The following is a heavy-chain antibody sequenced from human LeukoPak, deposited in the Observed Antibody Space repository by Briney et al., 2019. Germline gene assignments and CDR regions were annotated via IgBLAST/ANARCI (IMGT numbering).Heavy chain of an antibody. CDR3: ARDRYCSSTSCYGPFQNYYYYYMDV. D-gene: IGHD2-2*01. J-gene: IGHJ6*03. V-gene: IGHV1-18*01. CDR1: GGTFSSYA. CDR2: ISAYNGNT. Sequence: ASVKVSCKASGGTFSSYAISWVRQAPGQGLEWMGWISAYNGNTNYAQKLQGRVTMTTDTSTSTAYMELRSLRSDDTAVYYCARDRYCSSTSCYGPFQNYYYYYMDVWGKGATVTVSS.